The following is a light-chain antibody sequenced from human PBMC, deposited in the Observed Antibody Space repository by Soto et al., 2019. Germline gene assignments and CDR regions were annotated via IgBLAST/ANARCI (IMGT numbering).Light chain of an antibody. CDR3: QQYNNWPPVT. J-gene: IGKJ1*01. CDR1: QSVSGN. V-gene: IGKV3-15*01. Sequence: EIVMTQSPATLSVSPFERVTLSCRASQSVSGNLAWYQQKPGQAPRLFIYGASTRATGIPARFSGSGSGTEFTLTISSLQSEDFAVYYCQQYNNWPPVTFGQGTKVDIK. CDR2: GAS.